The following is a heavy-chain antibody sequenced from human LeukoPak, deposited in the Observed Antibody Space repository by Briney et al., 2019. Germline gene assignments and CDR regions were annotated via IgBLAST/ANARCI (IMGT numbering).Heavy chain of an antibody. D-gene: IGHD6-19*01. V-gene: IGHV3-30*18. CDR1: GFIFSNYG. J-gene: IGHJ4*02. CDR2: ISYDGNNK. CDR3: AKGSGYSSGWYTIDF. Sequence: PGGSLRLSCAASGFIFSNYGMHWVRQAPGKGLEWVAVISYDGNNKYYADSMKGRFTISRDNSKNTLYLQMSSLRAEDTAVYYCAKGSGYSSGWYTIDFWGQGTLVTVSS.